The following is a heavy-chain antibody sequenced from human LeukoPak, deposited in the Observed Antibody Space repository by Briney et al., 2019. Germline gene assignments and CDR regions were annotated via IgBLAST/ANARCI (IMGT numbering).Heavy chain of an antibody. CDR2: INPNSGGT. D-gene: IGHD3-3*01. Sequence: GASVKVSCKASGYTFTGYYMHWVRQAPGQGLEWMGWINPNSGGTNYAQKFQGRVTMTRDTSISTAYMELSRLRSDDTAVYYCARPNYDFWSGPSNDAFDIWGQGTMVTVSS. CDR3: ARPNYDFWSGPSNDAFDI. CDR1: GYTFTGYY. J-gene: IGHJ3*02. V-gene: IGHV1-2*02.